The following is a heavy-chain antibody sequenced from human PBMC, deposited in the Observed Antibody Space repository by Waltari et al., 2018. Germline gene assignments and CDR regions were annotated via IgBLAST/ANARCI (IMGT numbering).Heavy chain of an antibody. CDR3: ARGRGFYDNFGDVAFET. CDR1: GFLFRNFA. D-gene: IGHD3-22*01. V-gene: IGHV3-30*10. J-gene: IGHJ3*02. CDR2: VSFDGDSN. Sequence: QVQMVQSGGGVVQPGRSVKLLCAASGFLFRNFAIHWVRQAPGKGLGWLAVVSFDGDSNNHIDSLKGRINISRDNSKNTLFLQMNSLRPEDTATYYCARGRGFYDNFGDVAFETWGQGTLVIVSS.